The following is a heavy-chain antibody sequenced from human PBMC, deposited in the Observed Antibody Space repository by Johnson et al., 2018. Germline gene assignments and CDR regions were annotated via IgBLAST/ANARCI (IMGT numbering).Heavy chain of an antibody. CDR1: GFGLGFDFRDYA. D-gene: IGHD6-19*01. Sequence: VQLVQSGGGVVQPGKSXRVSCAASGFGLGFDFRDYAMHWVRQGPGTGLEWVSGIRWNGGTIAYADSVKGRFTIARDTAKNSLYLQMNSLRAEDTALYYCAKDILVAGIAFDIWGQGTMVTVSS. CDR3: AKDILVAGIAFDI. V-gene: IGHV3-9*02. CDR2: IRWNGGTI. J-gene: IGHJ3*02.